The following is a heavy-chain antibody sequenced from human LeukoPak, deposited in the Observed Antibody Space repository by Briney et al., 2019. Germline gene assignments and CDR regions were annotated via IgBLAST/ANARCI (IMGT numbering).Heavy chain of an antibody. CDR3: ARDLGPLWFGESPYWFDP. CDR1: GFTFSSYA. V-gene: IGHV3-30-3*01. J-gene: IGHJ5*02. CDR2: ISYDGSNK. D-gene: IGHD3-10*01. Sequence: PGRFLRLSCAASGFTFSSYAMHWVRQAPGKGLEWVAVISYDGSNKYYADSVKGRFTISRDNSKNTLYLQMNSLRAEDTAVYYCARDLGPLWFGESPYWFDPWGQGTLVTVSS.